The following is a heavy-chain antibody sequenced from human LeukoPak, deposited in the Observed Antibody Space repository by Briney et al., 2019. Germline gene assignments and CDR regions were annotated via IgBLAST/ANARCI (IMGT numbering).Heavy chain of an antibody. J-gene: IGHJ4*02. CDR1: GFTFSTYA. D-gene: IGHD6-19*01. Sequence: PGGSLRLSCAASGFTFSTYAMAWGRQAPGEGLEWVSEILASDGRTYYADSVKGRFTISRDNSKNTLYLQMTSLRAEDTAIYYCAKDQTPDSGWSFDYWGQGTLVTVSS. V-gene: IGHV3-23*01. CDR2: ILASDGRT. CDR3: AKDQTPDSGWSFDY.